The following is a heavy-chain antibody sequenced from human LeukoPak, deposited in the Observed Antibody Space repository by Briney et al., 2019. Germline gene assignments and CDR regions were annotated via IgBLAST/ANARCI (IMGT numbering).Heavy chain of an antibody. CDR1: GGTFSSYA. V-gene: IGHV1-69*04. J-gene: IGHJ6*02. Sequence: ASVKVSCKASGGTFSSYAISWVRQAPGQGLEWMGRIIPILGIANYAQKFQGRVTITADKSTSTAYMELSSLRSEDTAVYYCARVSSSSHYYYYYGMDVWGQGTTVTVSS. CDR3: ARVSSSSHYYYYYGMDV. CDR2: IIPILGIA. D-gene: IGHD6-6*01.